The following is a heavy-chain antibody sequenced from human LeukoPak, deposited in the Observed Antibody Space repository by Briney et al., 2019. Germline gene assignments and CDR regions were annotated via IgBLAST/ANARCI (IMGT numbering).Heavy chain of an antibody. CDR2: INPSSGGT. D-gene: IGHD3-22*01. CDR3: ARAGVWDYSDSSGYHNAAFDI. Sequence: ASVKVSCKASGYTFTGYYMHWVRQAPGQGLEWMGWINPSSGGTNYAQKFQGRVTVTRDTSISTAYTDLSRLRSDDTAVYYCARAGVWDYSDSSGYHNAAFDIWGQGTMVTVSS. V-gene: IGHV1-2*02. J-gene: IGHJ3*02. CDR1: GYTFTGYY.